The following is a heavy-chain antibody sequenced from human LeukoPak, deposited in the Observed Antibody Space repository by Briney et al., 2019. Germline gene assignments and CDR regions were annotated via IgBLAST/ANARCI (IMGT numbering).Heavy chain of an antibody. CDR3: ARDRGGYGFFDY. J-gene: IGHJ4*02. Sequence: PGGSLRLSCAASGFTFSNYWMSWVRQAPGKGLEWVANIKEGGSEKYYVDSVKGRFTISRDNAKNSLYLQMNSLRAEDTAVYYCARDRGGYGFFDYWGQGTLVTVSS. V-gene: IGHV3-7*01. D-gene: IGHD5-12*01. CDR1: GFTFSNYW. CDR2: IKEGGSEK.